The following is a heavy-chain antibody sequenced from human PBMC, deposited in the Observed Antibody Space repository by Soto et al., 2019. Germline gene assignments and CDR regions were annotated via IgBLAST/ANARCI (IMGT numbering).Heavy chain of an antibody. CDR3: ARGHYDSSGHYDAFDI. Sequence: SETLSLTCTVSGGSISGYYWSWIRQPPGKGLEWIGYIFYSGGTNYNPSLKSRVTISLDTSKNEFSLKLSSVTAADTAVYYCARGHYDSSGHYDAFDIWGQGTMVT. CDR2: IFYSGGT. V-gene: IGHV4-59*01. J-gene: IGHJ3*02. D-gene: IGHD3-22*01. CDR1: GGSISGYY.